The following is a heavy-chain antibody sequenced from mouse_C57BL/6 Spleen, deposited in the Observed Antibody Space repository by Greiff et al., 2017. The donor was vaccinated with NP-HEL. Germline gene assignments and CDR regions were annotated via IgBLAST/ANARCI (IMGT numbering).Heavy chain of an antibody. V-gene: IGHV1-50*01. Sequence: QVQLQQPGAELVKPGASVKLSCKASGYTFTSYWMQWVKQRPGQGLEWIGEIDPSDSYTNYNQKFKGKATLTVDISSSTAYMQLSSLTSEDSAVYYCARSRGLTDYWGQGTTLTVSS. J-gene: IGHJ2*01. CDR1: GYTFTSYW. D-gene: IGHD1-3*01. CDR2: IDPSDSYT. CDR3: ARSRGLTDY.